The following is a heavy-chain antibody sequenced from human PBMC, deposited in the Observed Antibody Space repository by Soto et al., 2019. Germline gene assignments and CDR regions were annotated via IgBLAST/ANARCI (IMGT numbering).Heavy chain of an antibody. J-gene: IGHJ5*02. CDR1: GGSISDISYC. CDR2: MFYSGAT. CDR3: ARHKSVSNWLDP. V-gene: IGHV4-39*01. Sequence: LSLTCTVSGGSISDISYCWGWIRQPPGKGLQWIGCMFYSGATYYNPSLKNRVTLSVDTSNNEFSLKLVSVTAPDTAVYYCARHKSVSNWLDPWGQGARVTVAS.